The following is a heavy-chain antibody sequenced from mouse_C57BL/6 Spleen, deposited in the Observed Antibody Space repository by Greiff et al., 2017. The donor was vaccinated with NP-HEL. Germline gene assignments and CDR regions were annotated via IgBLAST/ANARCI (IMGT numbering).Heavy chain of an antibody. Sequence: QVQLKQSGPELVKPGASVKISCKASGYAFSSSWMNWVKQRPGKGLEWIGRIYPGDGDTNYNGKFKGKATLTAAKSSSTAYMQLSSLTSEDSAVYFCAQRETGFDYWGQGTTLTVSS. CDR3: AQRETGFDY. J-gene: IGHJ2*01. CDR2: IYPGDGDT. CDR1: GYAFSSSW. V-gene: IGHV1-82*01.